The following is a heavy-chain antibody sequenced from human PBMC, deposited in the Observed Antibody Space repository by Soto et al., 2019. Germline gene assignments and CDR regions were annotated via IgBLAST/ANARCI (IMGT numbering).Heavy chain of an antibody. CDR3: ARGSGTSRDYFDY. D-gene: IGHD2-2*01. J-gene: IGHJ4*02. CDR2: ISSSSSAI. Sequence: EVQLVESGGGLVQPGGSLRLSCAASGFTFSSYSMNWVRQAPGKGLEWVSVISSSSSAIYYADSVKGRFTISRDNAKNSLYLQMNSLRAEDTAVYYCARGSGTSRDYFDYWAREPWSPSPQ. CDR1: GFTFSSYS. V-gene: IGHV3-48*01.